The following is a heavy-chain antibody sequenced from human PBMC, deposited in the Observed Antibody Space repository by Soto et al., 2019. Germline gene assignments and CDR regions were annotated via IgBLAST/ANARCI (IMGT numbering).Heavy chain of an antibody. CDR1: GGTFSKYA. V-gene: IGHV1-69*01. CDR3: VRARIGTRSAEYLDF. D-gene: IGHD1-26*01. CDR2: IIPSFGTA. Sequence: QVQLVQSGAEVKKPGSSVKVSCKTSGGTFSKYAISWVRQAPGQGLEWMGGIIPSFGTAKNAQKFQGRVTISADQSTSTAYMELRSLTSDDTAAYFCVRARIGTRSAEYLDFWGQGTVVTVSS. J-gene: IGHJ4*02.